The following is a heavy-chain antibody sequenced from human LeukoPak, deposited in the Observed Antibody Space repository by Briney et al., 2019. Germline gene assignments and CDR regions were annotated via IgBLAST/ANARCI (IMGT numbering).Heavy chain of an antibody. CDR2: INAGNGNT. J-gene: IGHJ4*02. CDR3: ARSADGDYVDY. Sequence: ASVKVSCKASGYTFSTYPMNWVRQAPGQRLEWMGWINAGNGNTKYSQNFQGRVTITRDTSASTAYMELSSLRSEDTAVYYCARSADGDYVDYWGQGTLVTVSS. CDR1: GYTFSTYP. V-gene: IGHV1-3*01. D-gene: IGHD4-17*01.